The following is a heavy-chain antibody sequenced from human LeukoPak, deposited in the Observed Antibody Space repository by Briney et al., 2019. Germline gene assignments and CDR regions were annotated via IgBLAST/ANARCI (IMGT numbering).Heavy chain of an antibody. Sequence: GGSLRLSCEASGFTFSNDFMTWVRQAPGKGLEWVANMRVDGSDIHYVDSVKGRFTISRDNAKNSLYLQMNSLKVEDTAIYYCARDNWVDCWGQGTLVTVSS. V-gene: IGHV3-7*03. CDR3: ARDNWVDC. CDR2: MRVDGSDI. CDR1: GFTFSNDF. J-gene: IGHJ5*01.